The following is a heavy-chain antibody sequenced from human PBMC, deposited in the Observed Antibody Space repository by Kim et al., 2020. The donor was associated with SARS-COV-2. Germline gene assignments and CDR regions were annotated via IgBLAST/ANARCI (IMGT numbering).Heavy chain of an antibody. CDR3: ARGYSAGYYYYYMDV. D-gene: IGHD2-15*01. V-gene: IGHV4-34*01. J-gene: IGHJ6*03. Sequence: RSLRSRVTISVNTSKNQYSLKLSSVTAADTAVYYCARGYSAGYYYYYMDVWGKGTTVTVSS.